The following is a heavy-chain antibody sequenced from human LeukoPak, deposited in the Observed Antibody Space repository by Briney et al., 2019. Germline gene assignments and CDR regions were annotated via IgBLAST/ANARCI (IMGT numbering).Heavy chain of an antibody. CDR3: ARYARLPDS. CDR1: GFRFSDSY. CDR2: IGPTTSIV. J-gene: IGHJ4*02. V-gene: IGHV3-11*01. Sequence: GGPLRLSCAASGFRFSDSYMIWIRQAPGKGLKCVAYIGPTTSIVYADSVRGRFTISRDNAKNSLFLQMNSLRAEDTAVYYCARYARLPDSWGQGTLVTVSS. D-gene: IGHD6-25*01.